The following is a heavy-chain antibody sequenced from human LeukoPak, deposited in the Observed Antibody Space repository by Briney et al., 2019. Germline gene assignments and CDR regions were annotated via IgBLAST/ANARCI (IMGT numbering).Heavy chain of an antibody. CDR3: AKGVGYCSGGSCQQFDY. J-gene: IGHJ4*02. Sequence: WGSLRLSCAASGFTFSSYAMHWVRQAPGKGLEWVAVISYDGSNKYYADSVKGRFTISRDNSKNTLYLQMNSLRAEDTAVYYCAKGVGYCSGGSCQQFDYWGQGTLVTVSS. CDR1: GFTFSSYA. V-gene: IGHV3-30*04. D-gene: IGHD2-15*01. CDR2: ISYDGSNK.